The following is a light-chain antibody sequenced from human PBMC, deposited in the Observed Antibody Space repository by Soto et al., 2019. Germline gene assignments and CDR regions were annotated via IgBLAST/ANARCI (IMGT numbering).Light chain of an antibody. V-gene: IGLV2-11*01. CDR3: CSYAGSSWV. J-gene: IGLJ3*02. CDR2: NVS. CDR1: SSDVGGYNY. Sequence: QSVLTQSRSVSGSPGQSVTISCTGTSSDVGGYNYVSLYQQHPGKAPKVIIHNVSERPSGVPDRFSGSKSGNTASLTISGLQAEDEADYYCCSYAGSSWVFGGGTKLTVL.